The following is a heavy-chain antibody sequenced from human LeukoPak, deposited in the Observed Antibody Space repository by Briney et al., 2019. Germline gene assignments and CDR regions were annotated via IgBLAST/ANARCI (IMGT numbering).Heavy chain of an antibody. CDR2: ISGYNGNT. V-gene: IGHV1-18*01. J-gene: IGHJ2*01. CDR3: ARGLGVVTAQSEQPKPRYFDL. Sequence: ASVTVSCKASGYTFISYGISWVRQAPGQGLEWMGWISGYNGNTNYAQNLQGRVTMTTDTSTSTAYMELRSLRSDDTAVYYCARGLGVVTAQSEQPKPRYFDLWGRGTQVTVSS. D-gene: IGHD2-21*02. CDR1: GYTFISYG.